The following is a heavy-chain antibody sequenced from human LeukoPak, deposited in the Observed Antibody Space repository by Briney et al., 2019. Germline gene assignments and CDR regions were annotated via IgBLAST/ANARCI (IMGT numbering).Heavy chain of an antibody. CDR2: ISYDGSNK. Sequence: GGSLRLSCAASGFTFSSYAMHWVRQAPGKGLEWVAVISYDGSNKYYADSVKGRFTISRDNSKNTLYLQMNSLRAEDTAVYYCAREHRSKAAPHGAFDIWGQGTMVTVSS. V-gene: IGHV3-30-3*01. CDR3: AREHRSKAAPHGAFDI. J-gene: IGHJ3*02. CDR1: GFTFSSYA. D-gene: IGHD6-6*01.